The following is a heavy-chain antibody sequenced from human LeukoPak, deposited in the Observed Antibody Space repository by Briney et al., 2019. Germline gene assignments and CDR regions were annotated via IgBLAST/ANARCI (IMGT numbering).Heavy chain of an antibody. D-gene: IGHD4-17*01. CDR3: AGGRLRGPFDY. Sequence: PGGSLRRSCAASGFTINNNYMNWVRQAPGKGLKWVSLIYSGGSTSYADPVKGRFTISRDNSKNPLYLQMNSLTAEDTAVYYCAGGRLRGPFDYWGQGTLVTVSS. CDR1: GFTINNNY. V-gene: IGHV3-53*01. CDR2: IYSGGST. J-gene: IGHJ4*02.